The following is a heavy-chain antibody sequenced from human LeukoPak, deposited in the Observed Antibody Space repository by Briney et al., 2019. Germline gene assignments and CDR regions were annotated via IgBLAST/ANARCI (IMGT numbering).Heavy chain of an antibody. D-gene: IGHD6-13*01. J-gene: IGHJ4*02. CDR1: GGSISSYY. CDR3: ARRSIAAAMFDY. Sequence: SETLSLTCTVSGGSISSYYWGWIRQPPGKGLEWIGSIYYSGSTYYNPSLKSRVTISVDTSKNQFSLKLSSVTAADTAVYYCARRSIAAAMFDYWGQGTLVTVSS. CDR2: IYYSGST. V-gene: IGHV4-39*01.